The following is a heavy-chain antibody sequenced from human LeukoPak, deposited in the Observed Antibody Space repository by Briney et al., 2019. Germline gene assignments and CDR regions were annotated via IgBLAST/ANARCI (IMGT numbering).Heavy chain of an antibody. CDR3: ARGTGGLDP. J-gene: IGHJ5*02. CDR2: VNNDGRET. D-gene: IGHD3/OR15-3a*01. V-gene: IGHV3-74*01. CDR1: GFTFSSYW. Sequence: PGGSLRLSCTASGFTFSSYWMHWVRQAPGKGLVWVSYVNNDGRETAHADSVKGRFTISRDNARNTVFLQMNSLRADDTAVYYCARGTGGLDPGGQGTLVIVSS.